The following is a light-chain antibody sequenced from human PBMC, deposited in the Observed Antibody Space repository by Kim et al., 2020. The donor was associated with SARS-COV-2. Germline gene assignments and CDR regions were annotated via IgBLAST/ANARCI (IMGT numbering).Light chain of an antibody. J-gene: IGLJ3*02. CDR3: ASWDDTLDAVL. Sequence: QSALTQPPSVSAAPRQRVTISCSGNNSNVGNNAVHWYQQFPGKPPKLIIYYDDLVASGVPDRFSGSKSGTSASLAISGLQSEDEADYHCASWDDTLDAVLFGGGTKLTVL. CDR1: NSNVGNNA. CDR2: YDD. V-gene: IGLV1-36*01.